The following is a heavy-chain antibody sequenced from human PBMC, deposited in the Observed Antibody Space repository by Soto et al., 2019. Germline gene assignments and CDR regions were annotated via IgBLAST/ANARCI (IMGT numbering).Heavy chain of an antibody. J-gene: IGHJ5*02. CDR1: GGTFSSYA. D-gene: IGHD2-2*01. Sequence: SVKVSCKASGGTFSSYAISWVRQAPGQGLEWMGGIIPIFGTANYAQKFQGRVTITADESTSTAYMELSSLRSEDTAVYYCAREPYCSSTSCHPYTNWFDPWGQGTLVTVSS. CDR3: AREPYCSSTSCHPYTNWFDP. V-gene: IGHV1-69*13. CDR2: IIPIFGTA.